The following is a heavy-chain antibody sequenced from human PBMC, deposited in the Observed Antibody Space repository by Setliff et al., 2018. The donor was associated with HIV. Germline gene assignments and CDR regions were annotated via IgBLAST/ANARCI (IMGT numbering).Heavy chain of an antibody. D-gene: IGHD7-27*01. CDR3: ASSTADYLSIYY. V-gene: IGHV1-3*03. CDR1: GYTFSTNA. CDR2: INAGDDNT. J-gene: IGHJ4*02. Sequence: ASVKVSCKAFGYTFSTNAIHWVRQAPGQRLEWMGYINAGDDNTRYSEEFQGRVTITRDTSANTAYMELSSLRSEDTAVYYCASSTADYLSIYYWGQGTLVTVSS.